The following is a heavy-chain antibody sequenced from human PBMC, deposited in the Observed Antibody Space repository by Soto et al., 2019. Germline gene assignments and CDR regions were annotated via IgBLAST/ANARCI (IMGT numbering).Heavy chain of an antibody. V-gene: IGHV3-21*06. CDR1: GFTFTRYS. CDR2: ISSTTNYI. J-gene: IGHJ4*02. CDR3: ARESEDLTSNFDY. Sequence: PGGSLRLSCAASGFTFTRYSMNWVRQAPGKGLEWVSSISSTTNYIYYGDSMKGRFTISRDNAKNTLYLEMNSLRAEDTAVYYCARESEDLTSNFDYWGQGTLVTVSS. D-gene: IGHD2-21*01.